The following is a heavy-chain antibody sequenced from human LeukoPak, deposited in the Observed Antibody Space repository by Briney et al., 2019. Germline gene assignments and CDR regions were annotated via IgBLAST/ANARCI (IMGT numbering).Heavy chain of an antibody. V-gene: IGHV4-61*08. D-gene: IGHD1-26*01. CDR3: ARDQGGGSYRHAFDV. CDR1: GGSVDNSDYY. Sequence: PSETLSLTCSVSGGSVDNSDYYWSWLRQPPGKELGWIGHIYHSGSTIYNPSLKSRVTISVDMSKNQFSLRLTSGTAADTAVYYCARDQGGGSYRHAFDVWGQGKMVTVSS. J-gene: IGHJ3*01. CDR2: IYHSGST.